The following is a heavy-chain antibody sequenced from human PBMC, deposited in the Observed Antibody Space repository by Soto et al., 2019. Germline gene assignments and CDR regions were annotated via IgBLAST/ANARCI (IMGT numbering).Heavy chain of an antibody. D-gene: IGHD6-19*01. CDR2: ISAYNGNT. J-gene: IGHJ4*02. CDR1: GYTFTSYG. V-gene: IGHV1-18*01. CDR3: ATNPAIAVAGTEYDY. Sequence: ASVKVSCKASGYTFTSYGISWVRQSPGQGLEWMGWISAYNGNTNYAQKLQGRVTMTTDTSTSIAYMELRSLRSDDTAVYYCATNPAIAVAGTEYDYWGQGTLVTVSS.